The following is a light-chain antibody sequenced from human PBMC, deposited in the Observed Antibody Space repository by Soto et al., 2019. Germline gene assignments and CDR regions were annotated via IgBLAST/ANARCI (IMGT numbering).Light chain of an antibody. CDR3: QQSYSTPIT. Sequence: DIQMTQTPSTLSVSLGDRATLSCRASQSISSYLNWYQQKPGKAPKLLIYDASSWETGVPSRFSGSGSGTDFTLTISSLEPEDFAIYYCQQSYSTPITFGQGTILEI. J-gene: IGKJ5*01. CDR1: QSISSY. CDR2: DAS. V-gene: IGKV1-39*01.